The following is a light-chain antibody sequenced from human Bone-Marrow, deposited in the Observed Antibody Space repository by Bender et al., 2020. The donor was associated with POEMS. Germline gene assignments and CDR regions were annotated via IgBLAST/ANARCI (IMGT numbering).Light chain of an antibody. CDR2: INN. V-gene: IGLV1-44*01. J-gene: IGLJ3*02. CDR1: SSNIGTNP. CDR3: AACEDSLNGWV. Sequence: QSVLTQPPSASGTPGQRVTISCFGSSSNIGTNPVNWYQQLPGTAPKLLIYINNQRPSGVPDRFSGSKSGTSASLAISGLQSEDEADYYCAACEDSLNGWVFGGGTKLTVL.